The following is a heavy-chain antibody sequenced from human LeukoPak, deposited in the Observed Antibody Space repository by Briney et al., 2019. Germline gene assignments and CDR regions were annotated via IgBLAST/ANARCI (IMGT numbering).Heavy chain of an antibody. Sequence: SVKVSCKASGGTFGSYAISWVRQAPGQGLEWMGGIIPIFGTANYAQKFQGRVTITTDESTSTAYMELSSLRSEDTAVYYCASRGIAARPGGFDPWGQGTLVTVSS. CDR1: GGTFGSYA. D-gene: IGHD6-6*01. J-gene: IGHJ5*02. CDR3: ASRGIAARPGGFDP. V-gene: IGHV1-69*05. CDR2: IIPIFGTA.